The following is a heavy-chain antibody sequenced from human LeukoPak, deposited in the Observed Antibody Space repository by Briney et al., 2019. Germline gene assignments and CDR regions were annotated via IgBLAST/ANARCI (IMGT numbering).Heavy chain of an antibody. CDR1: GFTFSSYD. CDR2: IGTTGDT. CDR3: VRDTGGEYFDY. J-gene: IGHJ4*02. D-gene: IGHD3-10*01. V-gene: IGHV3-13*01. Sequence: GGSLRLSCAAAGFTFSSYDMYRVRQATGKGLEWVSAIGTTGDTYYPGSVRGRFTISRENAKNSLYLQMNSLRADDTAVYYCVRDTGGEYFDYWGQGTLVTVSS.